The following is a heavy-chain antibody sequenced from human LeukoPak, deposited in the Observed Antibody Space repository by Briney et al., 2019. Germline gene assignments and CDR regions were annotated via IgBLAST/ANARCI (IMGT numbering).Heavy chain of an antibody. D-gene: IGHD3-10*01. J-gene: IGHJ6*03. V-gene: IGHV3-21*01. CDR1: GFTFSSYS. CDR2: SSSSSSYI. CDR3: ARDNILGWFGELLGGGPYYYYYYYMDV. Sequence: GGSLRLSCAASGFTFSSYSMNWVRQAPGKGLEWVSSSSSSSSYIYYADSVKGRFTISRDNAKNSLYLQMNSLRAEDTAVYYCARDNILGWFGELLGGGPYYYYYYYMDVWGKGTTVTISS.